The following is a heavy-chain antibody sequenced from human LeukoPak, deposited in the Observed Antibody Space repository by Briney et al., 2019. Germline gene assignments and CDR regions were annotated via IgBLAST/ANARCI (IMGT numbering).Heavy chain of an antibody. J-gene: IGHJ3*02. CDR3: ARYYGGNPQTHAFDI. CDR2: INPSGGST. CDR1: GYTFTSYY. Sequence: ASVKVSCKASGYTFTSYYMHWVRQAPGQGLEWMGIINPSGGSTSYAQKFQGRVTMTRDTSTSTVYMELSSLRSEDTAVYYCARYYGGNPQTHAFDIWGQGTMVTVSS. V-gene: IGHV1-46*01. D-gene: IGHD4-23*01.